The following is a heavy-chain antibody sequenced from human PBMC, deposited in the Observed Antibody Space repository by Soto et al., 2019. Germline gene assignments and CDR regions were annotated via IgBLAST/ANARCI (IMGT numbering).Heavy chain of an antibody. CDR2: IYYSGST. D-gene: IGHD4-4*01. CDR1: GGSLSSYY. J-gene: IGHJ3*02. CDR3: ARDGTVTEDDTFDI. V-gene: IGHV4-59*01. Sequence: QVQLQESGPGLVKPSETLSLTCTVSGGSLSSYYWSWIRQPPGKGLEWIGYIYYSGSTNYNPSLKRRVSISLDTTKNQFSRKLSSVTAAETAVYYCARDGTVTEDDTFDIWGQGTKVTVSS.